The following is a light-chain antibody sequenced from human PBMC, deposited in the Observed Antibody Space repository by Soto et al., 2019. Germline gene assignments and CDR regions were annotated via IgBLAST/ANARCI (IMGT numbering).Light chain of an antibody. V-gene: IGKV1-8*01. CDR3: QQYYSYPQT. J-gene: IGKJ1*01. CDR1: QGISSY. Sequence: IQMTQSPSSLSASLGDIVTITCRASQGISSYLAWYQQKPGKAPKLLIYAASTLQSGVPSRFSGSGSGTDFTLTISCLQSEDFATYYCQQYYSYPQTFGQGTKVDIK. CDR2: AAS.